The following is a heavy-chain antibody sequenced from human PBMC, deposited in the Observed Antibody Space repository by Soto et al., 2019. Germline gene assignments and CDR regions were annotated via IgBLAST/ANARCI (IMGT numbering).Heavy chain of an antibody. V-gene: IGHV4-39*01. CDR2: IYYNGNT. Sequence: QLHLQESGPGLVKPSETLSLTCIVSGFSLSSSSYYWAWIRQPPGKGLEWIGTIYYNGNTYYNPSLGIRVNIHLATSKNAISPKLISVTATDPAVYDCARHDWTYYFPAIKFWGQGTLATVSS. CDR3: ARHDWTYYFPAIKF. J-gene: IGHJ4*02. CDR1: GFSLSSSSYY. D-gene: IGHD2-21*01.